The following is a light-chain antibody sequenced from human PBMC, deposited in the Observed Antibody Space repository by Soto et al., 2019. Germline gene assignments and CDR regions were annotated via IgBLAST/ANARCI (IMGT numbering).Light chain of an antibody. CDR2: EVS. J-gene: IGLJ1*01. CDR3: TSYTTSSTYV. V-gene: IGLV2-14*01. Sequence: QSVLTQPASVSGSPGQSITISCTGTSSDVGNYIYVFWFQQHPGKAPKLIISEVSNRPSGVSSRFSGSKSGNTASLTISGLQAEDEANYYCTSYTTSSTYVFGTGTKVTV. CDR1: SSDVGNYIY.